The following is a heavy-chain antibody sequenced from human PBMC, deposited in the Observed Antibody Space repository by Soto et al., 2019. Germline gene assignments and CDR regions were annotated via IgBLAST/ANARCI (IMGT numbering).Heavy chain of an antibody. Sequence: GASVKVSCKVSGYTLTELSMHWVRQAPGKGLEWMGGFDPEGGETIYAQKFQGRVTMTEDTSTDTAYMELSSLRSEDTAVYYCATPDPHAVAGPSVLLFNYWGQGTLVTVSS. CDR3: ATPDPHAVAGPSVLLFNY. J-gene: IGHJ4*02. CDR2: FDPEGGET. CDR1: GYTLTELS. D-gene: IGHD6-19*01. V-gene: IGHV1-24*01.